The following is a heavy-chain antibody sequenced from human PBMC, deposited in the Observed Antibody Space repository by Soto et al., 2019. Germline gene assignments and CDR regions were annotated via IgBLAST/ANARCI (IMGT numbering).Heavy chain of an antibody. V-gene: IGHV4-34*01. CDR3: ARGRPGSSWTINWFDP. CDR1: GGSFSGYY. CDR2: INHSGST. D-gene: IGHD6-13*01. Sequence: SETLSLTCAVYGGSFSGYYWSWIRQPPGKGLEWIGEINHSGSTNYNPSLKSRVTISVDTSKNQFSLKLSSVTAADTAVYYCARGRPGSSWTINWFDPWGQGTLVTVSS. J-gene: IGHJ5*02.